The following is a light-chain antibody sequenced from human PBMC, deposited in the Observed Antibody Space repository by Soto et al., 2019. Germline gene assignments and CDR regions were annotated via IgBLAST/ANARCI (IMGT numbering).Light chain of an antibody. Sequence: EIVLTQSPATLSLSPGERATLSCRASQSVSSYLAWYQQKPGQAPRLLIYDASSLESGVPSRFSGSGSGTEFTLTISSLQPDDFATYYCQQYNSFLYTFGQGTKLEIK. V-gene: IGKV3-11*01. J-gene: IGKJ2*01. CDR1: QSVSSY. CDR2: DAS. CDR3: QQYNSFLYT.